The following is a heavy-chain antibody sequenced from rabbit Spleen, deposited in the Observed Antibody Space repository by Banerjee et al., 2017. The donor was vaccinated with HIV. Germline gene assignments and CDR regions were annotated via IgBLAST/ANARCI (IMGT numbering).Heavy chain of an antibody. Sequence: QEQLVESGGGLVRPEGSLTLTCTASGIDFSSGYYMCWVRQAPGKGLEWVACAYAGSSGSTYSATWAKGRFTISKTSSTTVTLHMTSLTVADTATYFCARDAGTSFSTYGMDLWGPGTLVTVS. CDR1: GIDFSSGYY. V-gene: IGHV1S45*01. CDR2: AYAGSSGST. D-gene: IGHD8-1*01. CDR3: ARDAGTSFSTYGMDL. J-gene: IGHJ6*01.